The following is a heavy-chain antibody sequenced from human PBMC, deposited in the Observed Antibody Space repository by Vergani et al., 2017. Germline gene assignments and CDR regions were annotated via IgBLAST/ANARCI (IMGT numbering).Heavy chain of an antibody. J-gene: IGHJ4*02. CDR2: IYYSGST. Sequence: QVQLQESGPGLVKPSQTLSLTCTVSGGSISSGGYYWSWIRQHPGKGLEWIGYIYYSGSTYYLPSLKRRVTISVDTSKNQFSLKLSSVTAADTAVYYCARVLQLERAAGYFDYWGQGTLVTVSS. V-gene: IGHV4-31*03. CDR1: GGSISSGGYY. CDR3: ARVLQLERAAGYFDY. D-gene: IGHD1-1*01.